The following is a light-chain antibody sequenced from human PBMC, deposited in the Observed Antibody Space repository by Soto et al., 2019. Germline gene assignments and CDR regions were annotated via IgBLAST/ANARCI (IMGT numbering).Light chain of an antibody. CDR3: QQFSSYPLT. CDR2: DAS. V-gene: IGKV3-20*01. Sequence: EFVLTQSPGTLSLSTGERATLSCRASQTVRNNYLAWYQQKPGQAPRLLIYDASSRATGIPDRFSGGGSGTDFTLTISRLDPEDFAVYYCQQFSSYPLTFGGGTKVDI. CDR1: QTVRNNY. J-gene: IGKJ4*01.